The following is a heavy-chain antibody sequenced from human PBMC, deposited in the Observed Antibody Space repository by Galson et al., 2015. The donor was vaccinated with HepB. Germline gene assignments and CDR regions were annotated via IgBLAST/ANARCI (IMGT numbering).Heavy chain of an antibody. CDR2: ISRESRYI. J-gene: IGHJ4*02. V-gene: IGHV3-21*01. CDR1: GFSFSDYS. CDR3: TRVRDCSTDSCYVMVEY. D-gene: IGHD2-2*01. Sequence: SLRLSCAASGFSFSDYSMSWVRQAPGKGLEWVSSISRESRYIYYADSVTGRFTISRDNAKTSLYLQMNSLRAEDTAVYYCTRVRDCSTDSCYVMVEYWGQGALVTVSS.